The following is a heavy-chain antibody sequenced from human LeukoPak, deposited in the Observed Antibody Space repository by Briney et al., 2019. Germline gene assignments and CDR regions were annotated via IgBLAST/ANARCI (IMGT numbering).Heavy chain of an antibody. CDR1: GDSLCTYN. J-gene: IGHJ4*02. Sequence: PSETLSLTCSLPGDSLCTYNWCWIRQPVRQGLEWIGRISPSGVPNYNPSLKSRVATSVDTSKNQFSLPLTSLTAADTAIYYCARLRRDDSDWYAYDYWGQGTLVTVSS. D-gene: IGHD6-19*01. CDR3: ARLRRDDSDWYAYDY. CDR2: ISPSGVP. V-gene: IGHV4-4*07.